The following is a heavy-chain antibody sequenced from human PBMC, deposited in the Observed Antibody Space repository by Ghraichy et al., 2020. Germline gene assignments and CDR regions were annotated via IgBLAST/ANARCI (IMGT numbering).Heavy chain of an antibody. Sequence: GESLNISCAASGFSFSRHWMSWVRQAPGKGLEWVASIKSDGSDRFYADSVKGRFTISRDNAKNSVSLEMNSLRVEDTAVYYCARDPYGDYKYGGTDHWGQGTLVSVSS. J-gene: IGHJ4*02. V-gene: IGHV3-7*01. CDR3: ARDPYGDYKYGGTDH. CDR1: GFSFSRHW. CDR2: IKSDGSDR. D-gene: IGHD4-17*01.